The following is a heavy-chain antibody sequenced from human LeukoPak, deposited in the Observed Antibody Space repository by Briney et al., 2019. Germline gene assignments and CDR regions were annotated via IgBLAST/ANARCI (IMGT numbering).Heavy chain of an antibody. CDR3: AKGRFQKPSYNWFDP. Sequence: PGGSLRLSCEASGFTFTNYAMSWVRQAPGKGLEWVSAISGSGGSTYYADSVKGRFTISRDNSKNTLYLQMNSLRAEDTAVYYCAKGRFQKPSYNWFDPWGQGTLVTVSS. CDR2: ISGSGGST. D-gene: IGHD3-10*01. CDR1: GFTFTNYA. V-gene: IGHV3-23*01. J-gene: IGHJ5*02.